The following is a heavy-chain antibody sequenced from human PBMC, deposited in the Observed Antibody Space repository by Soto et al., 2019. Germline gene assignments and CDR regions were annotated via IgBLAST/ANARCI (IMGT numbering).Heavy chain of an antibody. CDR3: ARDPGCSNGVCSRFDY. V-gene: IGHV3-48*03. D-gene: IGHD2-8*01. Sequence: EVQLVESGGGLVQPGGSLRLSCAASGFTFSSYDMNWVRQAPGKGLEWVSYISTSGGSINYADSVKGRFTVSRDNAKNSLYLQMNSQRAEDTAVYYCARDPGCSNGVCSRFDYWGQGTLVTVSS. J-gene: IGHJ4*02. CDR2: ISTSGGSI. CDR1: GFTFSSYD.